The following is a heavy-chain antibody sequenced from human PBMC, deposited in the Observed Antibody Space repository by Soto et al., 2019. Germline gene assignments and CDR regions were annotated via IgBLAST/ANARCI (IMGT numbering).Heavy chain of an antibody. J-gene: IGHJ4*02. CDR1: GFTFGSYA. D-gene: IGHD1-1*01. CDR3: VKVAGTTGGWLDS. Sequence: VQLLESGGGLVQPGESLRLSCAASGFTFGSYAMSWVRQAPGKGLEWVSAISNTAGSTYAADSVKGRFTITRDNSKNTLYLQMDSLRAEDTALYYWVKVAGTTGGWLDSWGQGTLVTVSS. V-gene: IGHV3-23*01. CDR2: ISNTAGST.